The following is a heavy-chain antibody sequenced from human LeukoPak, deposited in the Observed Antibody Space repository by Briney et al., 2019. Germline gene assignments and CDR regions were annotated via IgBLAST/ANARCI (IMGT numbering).Heavy chain of an antibody. V-gene: IGHV4-4*07. CDR3: ARDNKLDRPRNWFDP. D-gene: IGHD3/OR15-3a*01. CDR2: IHSSGRT. J-gene: IGHJ5*02. Sequence: SDTLSLTCAVSGGSISNSYWSWIRQPAGKGLEYIGRIHSSGRTNYNPSLKSRVTMSIDTSKNHFSLNLSSVTAADTAVYYCARDNKLDRPRNWFDPGAREPWSPSPQ. CDR1: GGSISNSY.